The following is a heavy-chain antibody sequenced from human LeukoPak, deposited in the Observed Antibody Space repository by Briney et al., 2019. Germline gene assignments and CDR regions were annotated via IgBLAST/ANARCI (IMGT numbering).Heavy chain of an antibody. V-gene: IGHV3-30-3*01. CDR1: GFTFSSYA. CDR3: ARDTPRGSYRMFDY. D-gene: IGHD1-26*01. J-gene: IGHJ4*02. CDR2: ISYDGSNK. Sequence: GVSLRLSCAASGFTFSSYAMHWVRRAPGKGLEWVAVISYDGSNKYYADSVKGRYTISRDNSKNTLYLQMNSLRAEDTAVYYCARDTPRGSYRMFDYWGQGTLVTVSS.